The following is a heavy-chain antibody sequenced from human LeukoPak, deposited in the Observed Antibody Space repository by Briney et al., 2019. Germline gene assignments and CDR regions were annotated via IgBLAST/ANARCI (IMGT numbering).Heavy chain of an antibody. D-gene: IGHD3-16*02. Sequence: SGGSLRLSCAVSAFTVSSNYMSWVRQAPGKGLEWVSVIYSGGSTYYADSVKGRFTISRGNSKDTLYLQMNSLRAEDTAVYYCARGRDYAYVWGSYRFSYYFDYWGQGTLVTVSS. CDR3: ARGRDYAYVWGSYRFSYYFDY. J-gene: IGHJ4*02. V-gene: IGHV3-66*01. CDR1: AFTVSSNY. CDR2: IYSGGST.